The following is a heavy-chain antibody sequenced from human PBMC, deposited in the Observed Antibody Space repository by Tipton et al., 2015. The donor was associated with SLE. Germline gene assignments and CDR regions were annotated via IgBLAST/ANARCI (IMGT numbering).Heavy chain of an antibody. V-gene: IGHV4-34*01. Sequence: TLSLTCAVYGGSFSGYYWTWIRQPPGKGLEWIGEIDHSGSTNYSPSLKSRLTISVGTSKNQFSLKLNSVTAADTAVYYCARDAVLYGMDVWGQGTTVTVSS. CDR2: IDHSGST. CDR1: GGSFSGYY. J-gene: IGHJ6*02. CDR3: ARDAVLYGMDV.